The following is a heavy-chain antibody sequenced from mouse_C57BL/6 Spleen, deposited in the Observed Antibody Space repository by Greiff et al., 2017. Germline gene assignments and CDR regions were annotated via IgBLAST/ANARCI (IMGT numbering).Heavy chain of an antibody. J-gene: IGHJ3*01. CDR2: ISNGGGST. D-gene: IGHD1-1*01. CDR1: GFTFSDYY. Sequence: EVNVVESGGGLVQPGGSLKLSCAASGFTFSDYYMYWVRQTPEKRLEWVAYISNGGGSTYYPDTVKGRFTISRDNAKNTLYLQMSRLKSEDTAMYYCARDYGSREGTWFAYWGQGTLVTVSA. CDR3: ARDYGSREGTWFAY. V-gene: IGHV5-12*01.